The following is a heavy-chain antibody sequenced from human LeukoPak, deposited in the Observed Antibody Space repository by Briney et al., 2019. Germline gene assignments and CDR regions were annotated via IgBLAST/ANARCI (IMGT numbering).Heavy chain of an antibody. CDR3: AKRPSDYGDYDY. CDR1: GFSFISYD. CDR2: ISDDGRSK. V-gene: IGHV3-30*18. Sequence: GGSLRLSCAASGFSFISYDMHWVRQAPGKGLEWVGVISDDGRSKDYADSVKGRFTISRDNSKDTLYLQMNSLRDEDTAVYYCAKRPSDYGDYDYWGQGTLVTVSS. D-gene: IGHD4-17*01. J-gene: IGHJ4*02.